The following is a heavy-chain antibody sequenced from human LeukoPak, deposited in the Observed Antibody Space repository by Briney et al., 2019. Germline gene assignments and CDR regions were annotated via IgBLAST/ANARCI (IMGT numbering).Heavy chain of an antibody. CDR3: ARDTGYSGYDFRYYYYYYMDV. Sequence: ASVKVSCKASGYTFTSYGISWVRQAPRQGREWMGWISASNGNTNYAKKLQGRVTMTTDTSTSAAYMELRSLRSDDTAVYYCARDTGYSGYDFRYYYYYYMDVWGKGTTVTVSS. J-gene: IGHJ6*03. V-gene: IGHV1-18*01. CDR2: ISASNGNT. CDR1: GYTFTSYG. D-gene: IGHD5-12*01.